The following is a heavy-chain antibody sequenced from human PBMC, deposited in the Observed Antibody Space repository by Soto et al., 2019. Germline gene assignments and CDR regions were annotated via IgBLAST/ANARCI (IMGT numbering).Heavy chain of an antibody. Sequence: QVQLVESGGGVVQPGRSLRLSCAASGFTFSSYGMHWVRQAPGKGLEWVAVIWYDGSNKYYADSVKGRFTISRDNSKNTLYLQMKSLRAEDTAVYYCARDINYYDSSGYYYPFDYWGQGTLVTVSS. CDR3: ARDINYYDSSGYYYPFDY. CDR2: IWYDGSNK. CDR1: GFTFSSYG. D-gene: IGHD3-22*01. V-gene: IGHV3-33*01. J-gene: IGHJ4*02.